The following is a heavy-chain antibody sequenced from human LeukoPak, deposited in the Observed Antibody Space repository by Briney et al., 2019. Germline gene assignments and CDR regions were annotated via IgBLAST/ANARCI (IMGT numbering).Heavy chain of an antibody. Sequence: PGGSLRLSCSASGFNFTNNYMSWVRQAPGKGLEWVALFSSGGSTNYADSAKGRFTISRDTSKDTLYLQMNSLRAEDTALYYCAKGYNYYGYDYWGQGTLVTVSS. CDR3: AKGYNYYGYDY. D-gene: IGHD5-24*01. CDR1: GFNFTNNY. CDR2: FSSGGST. V-gene: IGHV3-66*01. J-gene: IGHJ4*02.